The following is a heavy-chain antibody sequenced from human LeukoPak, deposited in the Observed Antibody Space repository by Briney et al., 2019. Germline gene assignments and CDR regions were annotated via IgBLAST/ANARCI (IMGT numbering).Heavy chain of an antibody. CDR2: ISYDGSNK. V-gene: IGHV3-30*03. CDR1: GFTFGSYG. D-gene: IGHD3-9*01. CDR3: ALRDDILTY. Sequence: GRSLRLSCAASGFTFGSYGMHWVRQAPGKGLEWVAVISYDGSNKYHADSVKGRFTISRDNSKNTLYLQMNSLRAEDTAVYYCALRDDILTYWGQGTLVTVSS. J-gene: IGHJ4*02.